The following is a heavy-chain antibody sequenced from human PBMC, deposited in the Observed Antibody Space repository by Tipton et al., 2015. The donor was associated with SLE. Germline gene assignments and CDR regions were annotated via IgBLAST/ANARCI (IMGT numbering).Heavy chain of an antibody. CDR1: GFTFSNYG. D-gene: IGHD2-2*01. V-gene: IGHV3-33*08. CDR3: ARKGLDQAAFDI. J-gene: IGHJ3*02. Sequence: RSLRLSCAASGFTFSNYGMHWVRQAPGKGLEWVAVIWYDGSKKNYGDSVKGRFTISRDNSKNTVNLQMDSLRADDTAVYYCARKGLDQAAFDIWGQGTMVTVSS. CDR2: IWYDGSKK.